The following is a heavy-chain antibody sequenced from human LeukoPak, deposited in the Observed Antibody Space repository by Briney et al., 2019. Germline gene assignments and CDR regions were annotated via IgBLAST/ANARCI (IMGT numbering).Heavy chain of an antibody. CDR2: MNPNSGNT. V-gene: IGHV1-8*01. D-gene: IGHD3-3*01. CDR3: ARGPRPRSLYYDFWSGYYFAEYFQH. Sequence: ASVKVSCKASGYTFTSYDINWLRQATGQGLEWMGWMNPNSGNTGYAQKFQGRVTMTRNTSISTAYMELSSLRSEDTAVYYCARGPRPRSLYYDFWSGYYFAEYFQHWGQGTLVTVSS. CDR1: GYTFTSYD. J-gene: IGHJ1*01.